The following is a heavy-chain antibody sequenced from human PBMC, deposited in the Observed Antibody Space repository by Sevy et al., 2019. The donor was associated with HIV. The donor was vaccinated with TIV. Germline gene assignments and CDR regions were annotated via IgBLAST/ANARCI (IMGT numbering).Heavy chain of an antibody. J-gene: IGHJ5*02. CDR3: VRTMAAGASP. CDR2: IKHDGSVK. D-gene: IGHD6-13*01. Sequence: GGSLRLSCAASGFTINSYWMSWVRQAPGKGLEWVANIKHDGSVKYYVDSVKGRVSISRDNARKLVYLQMSGLTAEDTALYYCVRTMAAGASPWGQGTLVTVSS. V-gene: IGHV3-7*01. CDR1: GFTINSYW.